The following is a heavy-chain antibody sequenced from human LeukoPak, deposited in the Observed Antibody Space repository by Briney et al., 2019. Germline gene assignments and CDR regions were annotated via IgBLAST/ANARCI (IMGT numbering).Heavy chain of an antibody. J-gene: IGHJ4*02. CDR3: ARLTYYDISLDVTTGYYFDY. CDR1: GGSFSGYY. Sequence: SETLSLTCAVYGGSFSGYYWSWIRQPPGKGLEWIGEINHSGSTNYNPSLKSRVTISVGTSKNQFSLKLSSVTAADTAVYYCARLTYYDISLDVTTGYYFDYWGQGTLVAVSS. D-gene: IGHD3-9*01. CDR2: INHSGST. V-gene: IGHV4-34*01.